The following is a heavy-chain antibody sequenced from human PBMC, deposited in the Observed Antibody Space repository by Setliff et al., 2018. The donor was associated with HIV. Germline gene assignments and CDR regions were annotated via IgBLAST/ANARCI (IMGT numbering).Heavy chain of an antibody. CDR1: GYTFTSYH. CDR3: ARPGLTSGWYVYYFDS. CDR2: INPSGGST. V-gene: IGHV1-46*01. Sequence: ASVKVSCKASGYTFTSYHMYWVRQAPGQGLEWMGSINPSGGSTSYAQKFQGRVTMTRDTSTSTVYMELRSLRFDDTAVYYCARPGLTSGWYVYYFDSWGQGTLVTV. J-gene: IGHJ4*02. D-gene: IGHD6-19*01.